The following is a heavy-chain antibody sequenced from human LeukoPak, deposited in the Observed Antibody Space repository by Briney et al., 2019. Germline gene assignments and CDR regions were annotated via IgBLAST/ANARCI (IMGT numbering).Heavy chain of an antibody. CDR3: AREWLYGAFDI. Sequence: GGSLRLSCATSGFTFSSSEMNWVRQAPGKGLEWVSKISSSGTSINYAESVKGRFTISRDNARNSLYLQMNSLRADDTAVYYCAREWLYGAFDIWGQGTIVTVSS. CDR1: GFTFSSSE. CDR2: ISSSGTSI. J-gene: IGHJ3*02. D-gene: IGHD3-22*01. V-gene: IGHV3-48*03.